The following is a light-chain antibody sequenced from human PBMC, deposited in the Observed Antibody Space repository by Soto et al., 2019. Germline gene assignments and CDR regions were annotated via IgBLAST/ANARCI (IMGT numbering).Light chain of an antibody. CDR3: AAWDDSLNGWV. CDR2: NNN. V-gene: IGLV1-44*01. Sequence: QPVLTQPPSASGAPGQRVTISCSASSSNIGSNSVTWYQQFPGTAPKLLIYNNNQRPSGVPDRLSGSKSGTSASLAISGLQSEDEADYYCAAWDDSLNGWVFGGGTKLTVL. J-gene: IGLJ3*02. CDR1: SSNIGSNS.